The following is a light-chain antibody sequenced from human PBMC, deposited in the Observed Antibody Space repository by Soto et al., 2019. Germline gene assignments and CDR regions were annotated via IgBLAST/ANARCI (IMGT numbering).Light chain of an antibody. CDR2: GAS. CDR1: QSVSSN. J-gene: IGKJ1*01. Sequence: EIVMTQSPATLSVSPGERATLSCRASQSVSSNLAWYQQKPGQAPRLLIYGASTRATCIPARFSGSGSGTEFTLTISSLQSEDFAVYYCQQYNNWPWTFGQGNKVEIK. V-gene: IGKV3-15*01. CDR3: QQYNNWPWT.